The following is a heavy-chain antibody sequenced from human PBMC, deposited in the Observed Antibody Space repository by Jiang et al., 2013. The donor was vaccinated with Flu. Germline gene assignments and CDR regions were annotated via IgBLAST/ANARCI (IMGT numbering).Heavy chain of an antibody. J-gene: IGHJ3*02. D-gene: IGHD6-13*01. CDR2: IYFSGNS. CDR1: GDSISSGGYY. CDR3: ARVRQQLRPDDAFDI. V-gene: IGHV4-31*03. Sequence: GSGLVKPSQTLSLTCTVSGDSISSGGYYWSWIRQHPGKGLEWIGYIYFSGNSHYNPSLKSRVTISEDTSKDQFSLNLSSVTAADTAVYYCARVRQQLRPDDAFDIWGQGTMVTVSS.